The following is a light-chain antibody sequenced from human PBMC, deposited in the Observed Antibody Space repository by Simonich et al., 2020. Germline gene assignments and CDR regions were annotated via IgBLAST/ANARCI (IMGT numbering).Light chain of an antibody. CDR3: SSYTSSSFWV. CDR1: SSDVGCYNY. J-gene: IGLJ3*02. V-gene: IGLV2-14*01. Sequence: QSALTQPASVSGSPGQSITISCTGTSSDVGCYNYVSWYQQHPGKAPKLMIYDVSKRPSGVSNRFSGSKSGNTASLTISGLQAEDEADYYCSSYTSSSFWVFGGGTKLTVL. CDR2: DVS.